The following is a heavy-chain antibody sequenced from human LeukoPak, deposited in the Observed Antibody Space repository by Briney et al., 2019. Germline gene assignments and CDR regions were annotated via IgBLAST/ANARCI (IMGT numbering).Heavy chain of an antibody. D-gene: IGHD3-10*01. V-gene: IGHV5-51*01. CDR3: AKTYYYGSGSSDYFDY. Sequence: GESLKISCKGSGYSFTSYWIGWVRQMPGKGLGWMGIIYPSDSNTRYSPSFQGQVAISADKSISTAYLQWSSLKASDTAMYYCAKTYYYGSGSSDYFDYWGQGTLVTVSS. CDR1: GYSFTSYW. J-gene: IGHJ4*02. CDR2: IYPSDSNT.